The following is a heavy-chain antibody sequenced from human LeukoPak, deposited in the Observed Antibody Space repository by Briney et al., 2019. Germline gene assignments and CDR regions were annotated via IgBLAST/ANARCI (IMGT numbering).Heavy chain of an antibody. CDR2: IYYSGST. V-gene: IGHV4-31*02. CDR1: GGSISSGGYY. D-gene: IGHD6-6*01. Sequence: SETLSLTWTVSGGSISSGGYYWSWIRQHPGKGLEWIGYIYYSGSTYYNPSLKSRVTISVDTSKNQFSLKLSSVTAADTAVYYCARVRPVGEYSSSSAIFDYWGQGTLVTVSS. J-gene: IGHJ4*02. CDR3: ARVRPVGEYSSSSAIFDY.